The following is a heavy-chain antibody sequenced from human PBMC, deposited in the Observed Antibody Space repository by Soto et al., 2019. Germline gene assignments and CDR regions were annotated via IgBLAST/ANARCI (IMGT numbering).Heavy chain of an antibody. D-gene: IGHD4-17*01. CDR3: ARQTPSAYGDYTCPDY. CDR1: RFTFRNYG. V-gene: IGHV3-33*01. J-gene: IGHJ4*01. Sequence: QVQLVESGAGVVQPGRSLRLSCAASRFTFRNYGMHWVRQEPGKGLEWLAVIWHDGSNQYYTDFVKGRFSISRDNSKNTLYLQMNSLRDDDTGIYYCARQTPSAYGDYTCPDYWGQGALVCVS. CDR2: IWHDGSNQ.